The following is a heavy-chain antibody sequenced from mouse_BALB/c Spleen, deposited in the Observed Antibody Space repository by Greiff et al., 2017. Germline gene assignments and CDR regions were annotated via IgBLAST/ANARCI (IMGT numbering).Heavy chain of an antibody. CDR2: IDPENGDT. V-gene: IGHV14-4*02. CDR3: NAWTYDAMDY. Sequence: VQLQQSGAELVRSGASVKLSCTASGFNIKDYYMHWVKQRPEQGLEWIGWIDPENGDTEYAPKFQGKATMTADTSSNTAYLQLSSLTSEDTAVYYCNAWTYDAMDYWGQGTSVTVSA. CDR1: GFNIKDYY. J-gene: IGHJ4*01.